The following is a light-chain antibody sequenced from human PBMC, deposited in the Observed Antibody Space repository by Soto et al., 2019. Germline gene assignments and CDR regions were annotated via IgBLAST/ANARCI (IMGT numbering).Light chain of an antibody. CDR3: LQPNNYPLT. CDR2: AAS. V-gene: IGKV1-17*02. Sequence: IQMTQSPSSLSASVGDIVTITCRARQGIRNDLGWYQQKPGQAPKRLSYAASSLQSGVPSRFSGSPSRTAVTLTISKVQLAEFANQHGLQPNNYPLTFGQGT. J-gene: IGKJ1*01. CDR1: QGIRND.